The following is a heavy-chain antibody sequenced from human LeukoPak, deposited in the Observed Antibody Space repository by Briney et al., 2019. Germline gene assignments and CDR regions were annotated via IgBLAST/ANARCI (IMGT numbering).Heavy chain of an antibody. Sequence: GGSLRLSCAASGFTFSSYSMNWVRQAPGKGLEWVSYISSSGSTIYYADSVKGRFTISRDNAKNSLYLQMNSLRAEDTAVYYCAGSYRNDAFDIWGQGTMVTVSS. J-gene: IGHJ3*02. D-gene: IGHD3-16*02. CDR2: ISSSGSTI. CDR1: GFTFSSYS. CDR3: AGSYRNDAFDI. V-gene: IGHV3-48*04.